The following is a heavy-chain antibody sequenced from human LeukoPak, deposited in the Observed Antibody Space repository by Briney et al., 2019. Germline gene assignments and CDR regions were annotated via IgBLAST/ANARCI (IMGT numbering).Heavy chain of an antibody. D-gene: IGHD5-18*01. CDR3: ARDEMAGGYSYGYADY. J-gene: IGHJ4*02. Sequence: SVKVSCKASGGTFSSYAISWVRQAPGQGLEWMGRIIPILGIANYAQKFQGRVTITADKSTSTAYMELSSLRSEDTAVYYCARDEMAGGYSYGYADYWGQGTLVTVSS. CDR2: IIPILGIA. V-gene: IGHV1-69*04. CDR1: GGTFSSYA.